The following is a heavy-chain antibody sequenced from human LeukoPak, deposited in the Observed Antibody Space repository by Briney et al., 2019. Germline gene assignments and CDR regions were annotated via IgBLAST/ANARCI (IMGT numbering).Heavy chain of an antibody. V-gene: IGHV4-59*01. CDR2: IHSSGIP. D-gene: IGHD1-26*01. J-gene: IGHJ4*02. CDR1: DGSISGYY. CDR3: ARGWYDGSYRFDS. Sequence: SETLSLTCTVSDGSISGYYWSWIRQPPGMGLEWIGFIHSSGIPRHNPSLTSRITLSVDTSRNLFSLTLNSMTAADAAVYHCARGWYDGSYRFDSWGQGILVTVSP.